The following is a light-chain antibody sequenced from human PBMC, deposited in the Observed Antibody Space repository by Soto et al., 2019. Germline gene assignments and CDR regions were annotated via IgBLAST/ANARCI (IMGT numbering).Light chain of an antibody. CDR2: GAS. J-gene: IGKJ2*01. CDR3: QHYNNWPFT. CDR1: QSVSSN. V-gene: IGKV3-15*01. Sequence: EIVMTQSRATLSLSPGEIASLSCRASQSVSSNLAWYQQKPGQAPSLLIFGASARATGIPARFSGSGSGTEFTLTISSLQSEDFAVYYCQHYNNWPFTFGQGTKVDIK.